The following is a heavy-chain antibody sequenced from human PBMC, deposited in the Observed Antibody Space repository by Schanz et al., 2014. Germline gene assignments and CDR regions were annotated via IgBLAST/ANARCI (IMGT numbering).Heavy chain of an antibody. Sequence: QVQLVDSGGGLVQPGGSLRLSCVASGVTFSSYAMYWVRQAPGKGLEWVAIIWYDGSNKYYADSVKGRFTISRDNSKNTLFLQMSSLRAEDTAVYYCARDGDFDYWGQGTLVTVSS. CDR3: ARDGDFDY. J-gene: IGHJ4*02. CDR2: IWYDGSNK. CDR1: GVTFSSYA. V-gene: IGHV3-33*08.